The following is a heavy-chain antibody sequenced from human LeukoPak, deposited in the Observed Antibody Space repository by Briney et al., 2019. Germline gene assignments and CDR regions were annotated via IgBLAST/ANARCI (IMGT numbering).Heavy chain of an antibody. V-gene: IGHV6-1*01. CDR2: TYYRSKWYT. CDR3: ARYSGSYDYGMDV. CDR1: GDSVSSNSVA. D-gene: IGHD1-26*01. Sequence: SQTLSLTCAISGDSVSSNSVAWSWIRQSPSRGLEWLGRTYYRSKWYTDYAVSVKSRITINPDTSKNQFSLQLNTVTPEDTAVYYCARYSGSYDYGMDVWGQGTTVTVSS. J-gene: IGHJ6*02.